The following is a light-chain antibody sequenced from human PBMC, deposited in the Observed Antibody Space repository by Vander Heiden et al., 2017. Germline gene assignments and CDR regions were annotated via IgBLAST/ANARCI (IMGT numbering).Light chain of an antibody. CDR1: QSVLYSSNNENY. V-gene: IGKV4-1*01. CDR3: QQYYSTPIS. Sequence: DIVMTQSPDSLAVPLGERATINCKSSQSVLYSSNNENYLAWYQQKSGHPPKLLIYWASTRESGVPDRFSGSGSGTDFTLTISSLQAEDVAVYYCQQYYSTPISFGQGTRLEIK. J-gene: IGKJ5*01. CDR2: WAS.